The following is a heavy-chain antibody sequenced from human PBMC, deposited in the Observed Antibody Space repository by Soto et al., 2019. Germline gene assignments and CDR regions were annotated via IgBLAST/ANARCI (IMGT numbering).Heavy chain of an antibody. Sequence: ESGGGLVQPGGSLRLSCAASGFTFSSYWMSWVRQAPGKGLEWVANIKQDGSEKYYVDSVKGRFTISRDNAKNSLYLQMNSLRAEDTAVYYCARGTTPMVRGVILFDYWGQGTLVTVSS. CDR1: GFTFSSYW. CDR2: IKQDGSEK. D-gene: IGHD3-10*01. CDR3: ARGTTPMVRGVILFDY. V-gene: IGHV3-7*04. J-gene: IGHJ4*02.